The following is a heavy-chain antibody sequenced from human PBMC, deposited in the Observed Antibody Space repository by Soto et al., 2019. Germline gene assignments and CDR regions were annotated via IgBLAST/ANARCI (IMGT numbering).Heavy chain of an antibody. CDR3: TRGPRPISTGTGAY. V-gene: IGHV3-74*01. Sequence: EVQLVESGGSLVPPGRSVRLSCAASGFIFKMYWMHWVRETPGKGLVWISRIYNDGSYTDYADSVKGRFTISRDNVNDTLYLQMNNLRAEDSGLYYCTRGPRPISTGTGAYWGQGTQVTVSS. CDR2: IYNDGSYT. CDR1: GFIFKMYW. J-gene: IGHJ4*02. D-gene: IGHD3-10*01.